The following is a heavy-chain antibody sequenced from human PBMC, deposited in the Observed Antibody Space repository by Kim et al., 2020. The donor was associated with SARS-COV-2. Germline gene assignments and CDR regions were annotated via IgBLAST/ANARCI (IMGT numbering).Heavy chain of an antibody. CDR3: AKRAPGGRDGYNYFDY. Sequence: GGSLRLSCAASGFTFSSYGMHWVRQAPGKGLEWVAVISYDGSNKYYADSVKGRFTISRDNSKNTLYLQMNSLRAEDTAVYYCAKRAPGGRDGYNYFDYWGQGTLVTVSS. CDR2: ISYDGSNK. V-gene: IGHV3-30*18. CDR1: GFTFSSYG. D-gene: IGHD5-12*01. J-gene: IGHJ4*02.